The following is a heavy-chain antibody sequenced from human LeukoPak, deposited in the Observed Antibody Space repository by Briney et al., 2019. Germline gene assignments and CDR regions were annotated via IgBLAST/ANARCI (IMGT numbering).Heavy chain of an antibody. CDR2: IDPTDSYT. J-gene: IGHJ5*02. D-gene: IGHD6-19*01. CDR3: ASSRAGTLKVHNWFDP. V-gene: IGHV5-10-1*01. CDR1: GYSFRSYW. Sequence: GESMRISCKGSGYSFRSYWISWVRQMPGKGLEWMGRIDPTDSYTDYSPSFEGHVTISVDRSITTAYLQWSSLKASDTAMYFCASSRAGTLKVHNWFDPWGQGSLVPVSS.